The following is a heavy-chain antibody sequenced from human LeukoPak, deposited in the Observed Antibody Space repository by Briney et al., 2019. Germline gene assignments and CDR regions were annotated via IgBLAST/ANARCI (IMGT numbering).Heavy chain of an antibody. Sequence: ASVKVSCKASGYTFTSYGISWVRQAPGQGLEWMGWISAYNGNTNYAQKLQGRVTMTTDTSTSTAYMELRSLRSDDTAVYYCARGPHYYGDCAEISFDYWGQGTLVTVSS. CDR1: GYTFTSYG. D-gene: IGHD4-17*01. J-gene: IGHJ4*02. V-gene: IGHV1-18*01. CDR2: ISAYNGNT. CDR3: ARGPHYYGDCAEISFDY.